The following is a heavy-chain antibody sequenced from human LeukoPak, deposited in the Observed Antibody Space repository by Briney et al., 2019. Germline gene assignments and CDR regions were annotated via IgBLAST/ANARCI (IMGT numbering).Heavy chain of an antibody. D-gene: IGHD2-15*01. J-gene: IGHJ4*02. V-gene: IGHV3-30-3*01. CDR2: ISYDGNNK. Sequence: GRSLRLSCAASGFTFSSYAMHWVRQAPGKGLEWVALISYDGNNKDYAESVKGRFTISRDNSKNTLYLQMDSLRAEDTAVYYCASGQGWLTDYWGQGTLVTVSS. CDR3: ASGQGWLTDY. CDR1: GFTFSSYA.